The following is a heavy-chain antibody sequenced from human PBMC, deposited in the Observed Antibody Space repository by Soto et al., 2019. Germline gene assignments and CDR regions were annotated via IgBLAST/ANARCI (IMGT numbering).Heavy chain of an antibody. Sequence: GASVKVSCKASGYTFTSYDINWVRQATGQGLEWMGWMNPNSGNTSYAQKFQGRVTMTRNTSISTAYMELSSLRSEDTAVYYCARVRGRRGYYYGMDVWGQGTTVTVSS. V-gene: IGHV1-8*01. D-gene: IGHD3-16*01. CDR3: ARVRGRRGYYYGMDV. CDR1: GYTFTSYD. CDR2: MNPNSGNT. J-gene: IGHJ6*02.